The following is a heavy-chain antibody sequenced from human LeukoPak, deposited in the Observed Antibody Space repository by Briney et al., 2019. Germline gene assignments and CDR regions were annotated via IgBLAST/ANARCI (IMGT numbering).Heavy chain of an antibody. CDR2: ISGSGGST. CDR1: GYTFSSYA. J-gene: IGHJ4*02. D-gene: IGHD2-2*01. CDR3: ATDCSSTSCYLGPDY. Sequence: GGSLRLSCAASGYTFSSYAMTWVRQAPGKGLEWVSTISGSGGSTYYADSVKGRFTISRDNAKNSLYLQMNSLRAEDTAVYYCATDCSSTSCYLGPDYWGQGTLVTVSS. V-gene: IGHV3-23*01.